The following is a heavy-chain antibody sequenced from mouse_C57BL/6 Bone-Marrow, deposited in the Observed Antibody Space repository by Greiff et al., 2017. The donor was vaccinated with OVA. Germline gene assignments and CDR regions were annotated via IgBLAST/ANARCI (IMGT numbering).Heavy chain of an antibody. CDR3: ARGDGSYAMDY. D-gene: IGHD3-3*01. CDR1: GYSITSGYD. CDR2: ISYSGST. J-gene: IGHJ4*01. Sequence: EVKLQESGPGMVKPSQSLSLTCTVTGYSITSGYDWHWIRHFPGNKLEWMGYISYSGSTNYNPSLKSRISITHDTSKNHFFLKLNSVTTEDTATYYCARGDGSYAMDYWGQGTSVTVSS. V-gene: IGHV3-1*01.